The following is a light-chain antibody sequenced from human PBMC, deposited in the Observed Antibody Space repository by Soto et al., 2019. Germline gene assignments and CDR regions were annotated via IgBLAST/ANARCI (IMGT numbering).Light chain of an antibody. CDR2: KAS. Sequence: DLQRTQTPSTLSASVGNRDTITCRASQSISNWLAWYQQKPGKAPKLLIYKASSLESGVPSRFSGSGSGTEFPLTISTLQPDDFATYYCQQYNSSFGQGTKVDIK. V-gene: IGKV1-5*03. CDR3: QQYNSS. CDR1: QSISNW. J-gene: IGKJ2*01.